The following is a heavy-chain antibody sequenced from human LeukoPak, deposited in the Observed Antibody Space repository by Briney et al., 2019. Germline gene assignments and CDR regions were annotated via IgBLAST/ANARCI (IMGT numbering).Heavy chain of an antibody. J-gene: IGHJ6*03. CDR3: ARGPQAVAGRRSYYYYYMDV. V-gene: IGHV4-4*07. CDR2: IYTSGST. D-gene: IGHD6-19*01. Sequence: PSETLSLTCTVSGGSISSYYWSWIRQPAGKGLEWIGRIYTSGSTNYNPSLKSRVTMSVDTSKNQFSLKLSSVTAADTAVYYCARGPQAVAGRRSYYYYYMDVWGKGTTVTVSS. CDR1: GGSISSYY.